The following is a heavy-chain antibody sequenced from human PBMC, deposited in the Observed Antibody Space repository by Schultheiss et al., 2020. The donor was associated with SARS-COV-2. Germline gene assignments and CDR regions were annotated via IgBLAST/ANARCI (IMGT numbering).Heavy chain of an antibody. Sequence: GESLKISCAASGFTFSSYWMHWVRQAPGKGLVWVSRINSDGSSTSYADSVKGRFTISRDNAKNSLYLQMNSLRAEDTAVYYCARSGMITFGGVKGYFDYWGQGTLVTVSS. CDR3: ARSGMITFGGVKGYFDY. CDR1: GFTFSSYW. D-gene: IGHD3-16*01. J-gene: IGHJ4*02. V-gene: IGHV3-74*01. CDR2: INSDGSST.